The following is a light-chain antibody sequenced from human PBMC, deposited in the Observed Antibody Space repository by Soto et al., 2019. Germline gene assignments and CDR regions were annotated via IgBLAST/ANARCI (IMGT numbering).Light chain of an antibody. CDR2: LNSDGSH. Sequence: QLVLTQSPSASASLGPSVKLTCTLSSWHSSYAIAWHQQQPEKGPRYLMKLNSDGSHSKGDGIPDRFSGSSSGAARYLTIPRSEDEDEDDYYCQNWGTGSSVFGGGTKLTVL. V-gene: IGLV4-69*01. CDR3: QNWGTGSSV. CDR1: SWHSSYA. J-gene: IGLJ3*02.